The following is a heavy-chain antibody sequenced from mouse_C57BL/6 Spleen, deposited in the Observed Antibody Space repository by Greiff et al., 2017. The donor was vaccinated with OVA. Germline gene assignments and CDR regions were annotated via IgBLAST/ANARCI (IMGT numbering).Heavy chain of an antibody. CDR1: GFTFSDYG. V-gene: IGHV5-17*01. D-gene: IGHD1-1*01. Sequence: EVQVVESGGGLVKPGGSLKLSCAASGFTFSDYGMHWVRQAPEKGLEWVAYISSGSSTIYYADTVKGRFTISRDNAKNTLFLQMTSLRSEETAMYYCARDYYGSSDWDYWGQGITLTVSS. CDR2: ISSGSSTI. J-gene: IGHJ2*01. CDR3: ARDYYGSSDWDY.